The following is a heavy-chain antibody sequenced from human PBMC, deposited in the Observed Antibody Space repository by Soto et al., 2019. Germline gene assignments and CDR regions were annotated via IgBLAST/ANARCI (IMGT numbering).Heavy chain of an antibody. Sequence: ASVKVSCKASGYTFTSYDISWVRQAPGQGLEWMGWISTYNGNTNYAQKLQGRVTMTTDTSTSTAYMELRSLRSDDAAVYYCARGFRVAATRWWFDPWGQGTLVTVSS. V-gene: IGHV1-18*01. CDR2: ISTYNGNT. CDR1: GYTFTSYD. J-gene: IGHJ5*02. CDR3: ARGFRVAATRWWFDP. D-gene: IGHD2-15*01.